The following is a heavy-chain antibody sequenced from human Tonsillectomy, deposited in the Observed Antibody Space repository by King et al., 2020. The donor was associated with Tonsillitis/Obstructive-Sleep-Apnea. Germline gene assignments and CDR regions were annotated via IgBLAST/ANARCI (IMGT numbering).Heavy chain of an antibody. Sequence: VQLVESGAEVKKPGEPLRISCKGSGFRFTTYWNTWVRQMPGNSLELMGRIDTSDSYTNYSPSFHGQVTIAVDTSNSTAYRQWSVLEASDTAMYYCARLVQRLGGYYYYIDVWGKGTTVTVSS. CDR1: GFRFTTYW. J-gene: IGHJ6*03. CDR2: IDTSDSYT. V-gene: IGHV5-10-1*01. D-gene: IGHD2-2*01. CDR3: ARLVQRLGGYYYYIDV.